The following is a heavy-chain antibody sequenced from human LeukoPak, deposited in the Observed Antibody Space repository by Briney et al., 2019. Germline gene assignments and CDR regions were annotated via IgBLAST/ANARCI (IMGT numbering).Heavy chain of an antibody. CDR1: GDSVSSNSAA. CDR2: TYYRSKLYN. J-gene: IGHJ5*02. D-gene: IGHD3-9*01. Sequence: SQTLSLTCAISGDSVSSNSAAWNWIRQSPSRGLEWLGRTYYRSKLYNDYAVSVKSRITINPDTSKNQFSLQLNSVTPEDTAVYYCARESLYYDILTGYYKSVDNWFDPWGQGTLVTVSS. V-gene: IGHV6-1*01. CDR3: ARESLYYDILTGYYKSVDNWFDP.